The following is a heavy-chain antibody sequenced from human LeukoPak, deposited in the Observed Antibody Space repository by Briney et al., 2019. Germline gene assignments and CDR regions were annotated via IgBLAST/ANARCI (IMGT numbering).Heavy chain of an antibody. Sequence: GGSLRLSCAASGFTFSSNHMSWVRQAPGKGLEWVSVIYSGGSTNYAESVKGRFTISRDNSKNTLYLQMNSLRAEDTAVYYCAKVRSATEDARWLVPSFDYWGQGTLVTVSS. D-gene: IGHD6-19*01. CDR1: GFTFSSNH. J-gene: IGHJ4*02. CDR2: IYSGGST. CDR3: AKVRSATEDARWLVPSFDY. V-gene: IGHV3-66*01.